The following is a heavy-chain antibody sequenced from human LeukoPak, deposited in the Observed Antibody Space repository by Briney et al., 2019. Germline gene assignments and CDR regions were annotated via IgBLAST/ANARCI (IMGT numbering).Heavy chain of an antibody. J-gene: IGHJ4*02. V-gene: IGHV1-46*01. CDR3: ARDRTARRYSSSWYLPYFDY. CDR2: INPSGGST. CDR1: GYTFTSYY. D-gene: IGHD6-13*01. Sequence: APVKVSCKASGYTFTSYYMHWVRQAPGQGLEWMGIINPSGGSTSYAQKFQGRVTMTRDTSTSTVYMELSSLRSEDTAVYYCARDRTARRYSSSWYLPYFDYWGQGTLVTVSS.